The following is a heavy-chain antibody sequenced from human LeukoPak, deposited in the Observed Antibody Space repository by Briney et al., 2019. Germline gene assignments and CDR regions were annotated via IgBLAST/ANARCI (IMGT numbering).Heavy chain of an antibody. CDR2: INSDGSST. Sequence: PGGSLRLSCAASGFTFSSYWMHWVRQAPGKGLVWVSRINSDGSSTSYADSVKGRFTISRDNAKNTLYLQMNSLRAEDTALYYCARNRGDPSYFDYWGQGTLVTVSS. CDR1: GFTFSSYW. J-gene: IGHJ4*02. CDR3: ARNRGDPSYFDY. V-gene: IGHV3-74*01. D-gene: IGHD4-17*01.